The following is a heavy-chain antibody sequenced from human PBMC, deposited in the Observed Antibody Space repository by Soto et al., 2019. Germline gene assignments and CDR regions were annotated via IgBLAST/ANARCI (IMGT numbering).Heavy chain of an antibody. J-gene: IGHJ5*01. CDR2: VSGNNGAS. V-gene: IGHV1-18*04. CDR3: VRDQKYFRVNGNWFDS. Sequence: ASVKVSCKASGYTSADFGISWVRQAPGQGLEWMGWVSGNNGASNPAPKVQGRITMTLDTSTGVSYLALRSLRSDDTAIYYCVRDQKYFRVNGNWFDSWGQGTLVTVSS. D-gene: IGHD2-2*01. CDR1: GYTSADFG.